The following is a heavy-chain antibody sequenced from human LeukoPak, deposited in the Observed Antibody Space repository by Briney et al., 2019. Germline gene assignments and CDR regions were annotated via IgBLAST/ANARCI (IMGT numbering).Heavy chain of an antibody. CDR2: IYHSGST. J-gene: IGHJ5*02. Sequence: SPETLSLTCTVSGYSISSGYYWGWSRQPPGKGVGWIGSIYHSGSTYYNPSLKSRVTISVDTSKNQFSLKLSSVTAADTAVYYCARAEASVLMVYAIGRFDPWGQGTLVTVSS. CDR1: GYSISSGYY. CDR3: ARAEASVLMVYAIGRFDP. D-gene: IGHD2-8*01. V-gene: IGHV4-38-2*02.